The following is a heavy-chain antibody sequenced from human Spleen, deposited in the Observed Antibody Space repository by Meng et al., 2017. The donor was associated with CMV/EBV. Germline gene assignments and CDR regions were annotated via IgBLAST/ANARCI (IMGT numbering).Heavy chain of an antibody. Sequence: GESLKISCAASGFIFSGYAIHWVRQAPGKGLEWVALISYDGSNNHYADSVKGRFTISRDNSKNTLYLQMSSLRAEDTAVYYCARFLLGMDVWGQGTTVTVSS. CDR1: GFIFSGYA. CDR2: ISYDGSNN. J-gene: IGHJ6*02. V-gene: IGHV3-30*04. CDR3: ARFLLGMDV.